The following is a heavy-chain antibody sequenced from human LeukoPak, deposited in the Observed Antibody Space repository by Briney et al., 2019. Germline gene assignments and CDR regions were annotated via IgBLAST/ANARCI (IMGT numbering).Heavy chain of an antibody. V-gene: IGHV4-59*12. Sequence: SETLSLTCTVSGGSISSYYWSWIRQPPGKGLEWIGYIYYSGSTNYNPSLKSRVTISVDTSKNQFSLKLSSVTAADTAVYYCARGRLYYYGSGSYYRNWFDPWGQGTLVTVSS. D-gene: IGHD3-10*01. CDR3: ARGRLYYYGSGSYYRNWFDP. J-gene: IGHJ5*02. CDR2: IYYSGST. CDR1: GGSISSYY.